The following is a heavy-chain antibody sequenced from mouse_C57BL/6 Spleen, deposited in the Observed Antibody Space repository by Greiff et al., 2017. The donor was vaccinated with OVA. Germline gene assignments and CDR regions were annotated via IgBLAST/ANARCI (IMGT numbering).Heavy chain of an antibody. CDR2: INPNNGGT. CDR3: ASDSYYGYDGPLDY. CDR1: GYTFTDYN. J-gene: IGHJ2*01. Sequence: VQLQQSGPELVKPGASVKMSCKASGYTFTDYNMHWVKQSHGKSLEWIGYINPNNGGTSYNQKFKGKATLTVNKSSSTAYMELRSLTSEDSAVYYCASDSYYGYDGPLDYWGQGTTLTVSS. V-gene: IGHV1-22*01. D-gene: IGHD2-2*01.